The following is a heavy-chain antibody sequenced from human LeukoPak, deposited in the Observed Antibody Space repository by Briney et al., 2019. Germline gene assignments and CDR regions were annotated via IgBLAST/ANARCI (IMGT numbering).Heavy chain of an antibody. J-gene: IGHJ4*02. Sequence: GASVKVSCKASGYTFTGYYMHWVRQAPGQGLEWMGWINPNSGGTNYAQKFQGWVTMTRDTSISTAYMELSRLRSDDTAVYYCARTGFIAAAAFDYWGQGILVTVSS. CDR1: GYTFTGYY. D-gene: IGHD6-13*01. CDR2: INPNSGGT. CDR3: ARTGFIAAAAFDY. V-gene: IGHV1-2*04.